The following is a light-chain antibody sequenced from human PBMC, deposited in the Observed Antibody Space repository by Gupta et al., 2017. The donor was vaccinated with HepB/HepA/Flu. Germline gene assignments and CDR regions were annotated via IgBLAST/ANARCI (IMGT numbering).Light chain of an antibody. J-gene: IGLJ2*01. V-gene: IGLV3-25*02. CDR2: KDS. CDR3: QSADSSGTYRV. CDR1: ALPKQY. Sequence: SSELPQPPSVSVSPGQTARITCSGDALPKQYAYWYQQKPGQSPVLVIYKDSERPSGIPERFSGSSSGTTVTLTISGVQAEEEADYYCQSADSSGTYRVFGGGTKLTVL.